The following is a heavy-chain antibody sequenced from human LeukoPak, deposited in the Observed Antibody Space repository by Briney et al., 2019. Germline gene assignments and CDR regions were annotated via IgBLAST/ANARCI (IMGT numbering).Heavy chain of an antibody. CDR2: INSDGTST. CDR1: GFTFSSYW. D-gene: IGHD2-15*01. CDR3: ARDIGYSPFDY. Sequence: PGGSPRLSCAASGFTFSSYWMHWVRQAPGKGLVYVSRINSDGTSTSYADSVKGRFTISRDNAKNTLYLLMNSLRAEDTAVYYCARDIGYSPFDYWGQGTLVTVSS. J-gene: IGHJ4*02. V-gene: IGHV3-74*01.